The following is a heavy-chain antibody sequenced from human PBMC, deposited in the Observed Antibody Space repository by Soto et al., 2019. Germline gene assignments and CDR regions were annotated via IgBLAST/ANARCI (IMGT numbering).Heavy chain of an antibody. J-gene: IGHJ4*02. CDR2: ITSSGDST. CDR1: GFTFSIYA. CDR3: AKIGTCSGGHFDN. V-gene: IGHV3-23*01. D-gene: IGHD1-26*01. Sequence: EVQLLQSGGGLVQPGGSLRLSCAASGFTFSIYALNWVRQAPGKGLEWVSTITSSGDSTHYADSVKGRFTISTDNSKNTMYLQMNSLGAEDTAVYYCAKIGTCSGGHFDNWGQGTLVTVSS.